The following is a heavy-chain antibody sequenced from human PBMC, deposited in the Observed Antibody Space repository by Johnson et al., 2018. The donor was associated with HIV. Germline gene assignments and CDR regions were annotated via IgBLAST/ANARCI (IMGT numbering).Heavy chain of an antibody. CDR2: IRYDGSLK. D-gene: IGHD4-17*01. J-gene: IGHJ3*02. CDR3: ATHLSDYGDTLTDDAFDI. Sequence: QVQLVESGGGVVQPGGSLRLSCATSGFTFSTYGMHWVRQAPGKGLEWVAFIRYDGSLKYLADSVKGRFTISRDNSKNTLYLQMNSLRADDTAVYYCATHLSDYGDTLTDDAFDIWGQGTMVTVSS. CDR1: GFTFSTYG. V-gene: IGHV3-30*02.